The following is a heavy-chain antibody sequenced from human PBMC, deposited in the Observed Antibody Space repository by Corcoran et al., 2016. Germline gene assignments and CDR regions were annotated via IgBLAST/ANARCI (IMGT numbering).Heavy chain of an antibody. D-gene: IGHD4-17*01. CDR3: ARGEATVTKRGGIDAFDI. V-gene: IGHV4-34*01. J-gene: IGHJ3*02. CDR1: GGSFSGYY. CDR2: INHSGST. Sequence: QVQLQQWGAGLLKPSETLSLTCAVYGGSFSGYYWSWIRQPPGKGLEWIGEINHSGSTNYNPSLKSRVTISVDTSKNQFSLKLSSVTAADTAVYYCARGEATVTKRGGIDAFDIWGQGTMVTVSS.